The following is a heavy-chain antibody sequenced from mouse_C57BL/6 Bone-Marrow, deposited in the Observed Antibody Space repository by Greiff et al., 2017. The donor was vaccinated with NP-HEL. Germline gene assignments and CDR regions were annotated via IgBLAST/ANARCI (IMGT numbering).Heavy chain of an antibody. CDR2: IRLKSDNYAT. D-gene: IGHD2-4*01. J-gene: IGHJ1*03. Sequence: EVKVVESGGGLVQPGGSMKLSCVASGFTFSNYWMNWVRQSPEKGLEWVAQIRLKSDNYATHYAESVKGRFTISRDDSKSSVYLQMNNLRAEDTGIYYCTGRDDYDSYWYFDVWGTGTTVTVSS. CDR1: GFTFSNYW. V-gene: IGHV6-3*01. CDR3: TGRDDYDSYWYFDV.